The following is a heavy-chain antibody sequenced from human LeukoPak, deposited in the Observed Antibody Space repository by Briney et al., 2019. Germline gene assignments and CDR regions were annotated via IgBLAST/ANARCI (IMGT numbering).Heavy chain of an antibody. CDR2: ISGSGSNT. CDR1: GFTFNSYA. D-gene: IGHD3-22*01. CDR3: ARDIYWYDSSGYFDY. Sequence: GGSLRLSCAASGFTFNSYAMSWVRQAPGKGLEWVSVISGSGSNTYYADSVKGRFTISRDNSKNTLYLQMNSLRAEDTAVYYCARDIYWYDSSGYFDYWGQGTLVTVSS. J-gene: IGHJ4*02. V-gene: IGHV3-23*01.